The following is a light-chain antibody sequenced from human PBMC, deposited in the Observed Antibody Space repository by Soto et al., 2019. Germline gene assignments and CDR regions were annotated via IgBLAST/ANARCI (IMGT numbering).Light chain of an antibody. V-gene: IGKV3-11*01. Sequence: DNVLTQSPGTLSLSPGERATLSCRASQDLYSNYLAWYQQKPGQAPGLLIYDASNRATGIPARFSGSGSGTDFTLTISSLEPEDFAVYYCQQRSNWPLTFGGGTKVDIK. J-gene: IGKJ4*01. CDR2: DAS. CDR3: QQRSNWPLT. CDR1: QDLYSNY.